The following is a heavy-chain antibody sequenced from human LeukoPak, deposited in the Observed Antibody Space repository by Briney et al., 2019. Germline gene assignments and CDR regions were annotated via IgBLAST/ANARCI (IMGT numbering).Heavy chain of an antibody. D-gene: IGHD1-7*01. CDR2: ISSSGSTI. J-gene: IGHJ4*02. CDR3: ASGLTDHWNYDY. V-gene: IGHV3-11*04. CDR1: GFTFSDYY. Sequence: GGSLRLACTGSGFTFSDYYMTWIRQTPGKGLERVSYISSSGSTIYYADSVRGRFTISRDNVKNSLYLQMNSLRAEDTALYYCASGLTDHWNYDYSGQGTLVTVSS.